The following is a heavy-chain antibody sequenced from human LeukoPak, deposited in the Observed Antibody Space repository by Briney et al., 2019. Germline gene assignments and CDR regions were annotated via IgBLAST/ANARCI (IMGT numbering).Heavy chain of an antibody. CDR1: GFTFSDYY. Sequence: GGSLRLSCAASGFTFSDYYMSWIRQAPGKGLEWVSYISSSGSTIYYADSVKGRFIISRDNSKNTLYLQMNSLRAEDTAVYYCAKYYYDNSGPRWFDPWGQGTLVTVSS. CDR2: ISSSGSTI. J-gene: IGHJ5*02. D-gene: IGHD3-22*01. CDR3: AKYYYDNSGPRWFDP. V-gene: IGHV3-11*04.